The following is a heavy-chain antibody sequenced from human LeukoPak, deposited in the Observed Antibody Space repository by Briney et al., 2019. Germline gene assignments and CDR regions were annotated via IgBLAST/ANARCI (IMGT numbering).Heavy chain of an antibody. CDR3: AKDRIAAAQGVYY. CDR1: GFTFGNYA. Sequence: GGSLRLSCAASGFTFGNYAMSWVRQAPGKGLEWVSTIGGGSETTSYADSAKGRFTNSRDNSKNTVYLQMNSLRAEDTAVYYCAKDRIAAAQGVYYRGQGTLVTVSS. D-gene: IGHD6-13*01. CDR2: IGGGSETT. V-gene: IGHV3-23*01. J-gene: IGHJ4*02.